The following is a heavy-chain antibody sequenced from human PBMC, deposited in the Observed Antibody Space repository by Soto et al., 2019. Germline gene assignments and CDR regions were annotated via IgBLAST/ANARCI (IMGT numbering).Heavy chain of an antibody. D-gene: IGHD1-26*01. CDR2: INSDGSNA. CDR3: ARDFVVGGPTINYYYGMDV. J-gene: IGHJ6*02. CDR1: EFTFSNYW. Sequence: GGSLRLSCAASEFTFSNYWMYWVRQAPGKGLVWVSRINSDGSNASYTDSVKGRFTISRDNSKNTLYLQMNSLGAEDTAVYYCARDFVVGGPTINYYYGMDVWGQGTMVTVSS. V-gene: IGHV3-74*01.